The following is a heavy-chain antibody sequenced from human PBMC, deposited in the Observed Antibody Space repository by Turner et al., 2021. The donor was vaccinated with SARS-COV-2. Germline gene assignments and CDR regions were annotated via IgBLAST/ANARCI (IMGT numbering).Heavy chain of an antibody. J-gene: IGHJ5*02. CDR1: GGSIGDYF. CDR2: MHPSGSS. CDR3: ARIGDQRRLGWFDR. V-gene: IGHV4-4*07. D-gene: IGHD2-21*01. Sequence: QVQLQESGPGLVKSSATLSLTCTVSGGSIGDYFWTWIRQSAGKGLEYIGRMHPSGSSNYNSSLQSRLTLSLDTAKNQFSLTLRSVSAADTAVYFCARIGDQRRLGWFDRWGQGIRVTVSS.